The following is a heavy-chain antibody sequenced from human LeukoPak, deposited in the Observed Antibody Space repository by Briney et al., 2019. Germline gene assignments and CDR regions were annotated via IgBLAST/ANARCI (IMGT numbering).Heavy chain of an antibody. Sequence: GGSLRLSCAASEFTFSSYAMHWVRQAPGRGLEWVAVISYDGGHKYYTDSVRGRFSVSRDNSKKMLSLQMNSLRVEDTAVYYCSRGKQFVSDYWGQGTLVSVSS. CDR3: SRGKQFVSDY. CDR2: ISYDGGHK. V-gene: IGHV3-30*04. CDR1: EFTFSSYA. J-gene: IGHJ4*02. D-gene: IGHD5-24*01.